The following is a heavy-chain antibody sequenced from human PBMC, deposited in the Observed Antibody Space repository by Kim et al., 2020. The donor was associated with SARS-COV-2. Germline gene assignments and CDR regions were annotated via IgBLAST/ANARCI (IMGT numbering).Heavy chain of an antibody. CDR3: ARAVFVKKYQLLRVPNWFDP. CDR1: GGSIGSGGYY. Sequence: SETLSLTCTVSGGSIGSGGYYWSWIRQHPGKDLEWIGYIYYSGSTYYNPSLKRRVTISVDTSKNQFSLKLSSVTAADTAVYYCARAVFVKKYQLLRVPNWFDPCGQGTLVTVSS. J-gene: IGHJ5*02. D-gene: IGHD2-2*01. CDR2: IYYSGST. V-gene: IGHV4-31*03.